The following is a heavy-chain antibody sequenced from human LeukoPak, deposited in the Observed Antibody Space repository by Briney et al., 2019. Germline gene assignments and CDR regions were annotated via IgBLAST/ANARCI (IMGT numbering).Heavy chain of an antibody. CDR1: GXSFSGYY. Sequence: SETLSLTCAVYGXSFSGYYWSWIRQPPGKGLEWIGEINHSGSTNYNPSLRSRVTISVDTSKNQFSLKLSSVTAADTAVYYCARDSENTKAPGVYGMDVWGQGTTVTVSS. J-gene: IGHJ6*02. CDR2: INHSGST. D-gene: IGHD2-8*01. CDR3: ARDSENTKAPGVYGMDV. V-gene: IGHV4-34*01.